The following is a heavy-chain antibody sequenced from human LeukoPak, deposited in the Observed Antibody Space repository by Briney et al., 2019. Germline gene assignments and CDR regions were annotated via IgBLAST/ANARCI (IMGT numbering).Heavy chain of an antibody. CDR1: GGTFSSYA. D-gene: IGHD6-19*01. Sequence: SVKVSCKASGGTFSSYAISWVRQAPGQGLEWMGGIIPIFGTANYAQKFQGRVTITADESTSTAYMELSSLRAEDTAVYYCAKDKRHTSGWYYDYWGQGTLVTVSS. V-gene: IGHV1-69*13. J-gene: IGHJ4*02. CDR3: AKDKRHTSGWYYDY. CDR2: IIPIFGTA.